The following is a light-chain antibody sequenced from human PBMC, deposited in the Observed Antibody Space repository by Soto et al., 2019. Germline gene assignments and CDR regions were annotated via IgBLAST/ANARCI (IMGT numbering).Light chain of an antibody. Sequence: DIQMTQSPSSLSASVGDRVTISCRASQSISSDLNWYQQKLGKAPKLLIYAASSLQSGVPSRFSGSGSATDFALTISSLQPEDFATYYCQQSYSTPYTFGQGTKLEI. J-gene: IGKJ2*01. CDR3: QQSYSTPYT. CDR1: QSISSD. V-gene: IGKV1-39*01. CDR2: AAS.